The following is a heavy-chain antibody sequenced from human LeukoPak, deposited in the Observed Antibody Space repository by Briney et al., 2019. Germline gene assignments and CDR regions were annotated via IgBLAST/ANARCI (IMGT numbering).Heavy chain of an antibody. D-gene: IGHD6-19*01. J-gene: IGHJ4*02. CDR1: GYTFTGNY. CDR3: ARRVFSGWGYYFDY. CDR2: INPKSGGT. V-gene: IGHV1-2*02. Sequence: ASVKVSCKASGYTFTGNYMHWVRQAPGQGLEWVGWINPKSGGTNYAQKFQGRVTMTSDTSITTVYMELSRLRSGDTAVYYCARRVFSGWGYYFDYWGQGTLVTVSS.